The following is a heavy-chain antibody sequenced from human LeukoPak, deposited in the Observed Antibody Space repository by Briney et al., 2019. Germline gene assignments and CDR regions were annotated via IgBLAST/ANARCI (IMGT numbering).Heavy chain of an antibody. J-gene: IGHJ4*02. CDR3: ARASYSYDINGWVPFDY. D-gene: IGHD3-22*01. Sequence: SETLSPTCTVSGGSISSYYWSWIRQPPGKGLEWIGYIYYSGSTNYNPSLKSRVTISVDTSKNQFSLKLSSVTAADTAVYYCARASYSYDINGWVPFDYWGQGTLVTVSS. CDR1: GGSISSYY. V-gene: IGHV4-59*08. CDR2: IYYSGST.